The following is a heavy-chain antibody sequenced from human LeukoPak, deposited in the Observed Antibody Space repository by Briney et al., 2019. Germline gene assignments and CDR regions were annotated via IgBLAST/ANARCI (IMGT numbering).Heavy chain of an antibody. Sequence: PGGSLRLSCTASGFTFGDYAMSWVRQAPGKGLEWVGFIRSKAYGGTTEYAASVKGRFTISRDDSKSIAYLQMNSLKTEDTAVYYCTRVAGPYYFDYWGQGTLVTVSS. CDR2: IRSKAYGGTT. V-gene: IGHV3-49*04. D-gene: IGHD1-1*01. CDR3: TRVAGPYYFDY. J-gene: IGHJ4*02. CDR1: GFTFGDYA.